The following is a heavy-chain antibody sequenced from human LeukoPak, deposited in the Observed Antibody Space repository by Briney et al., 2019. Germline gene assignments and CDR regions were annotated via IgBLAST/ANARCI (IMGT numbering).Heavy chain of an antibody. J-gene: IGHJ4*02. Sequence: SETLSLTCTVSGGSISSSSYYWGWIRQPPGKGLEWIGSIYYSGSTYYNPSLKSRVTISVDTSKNQFSLKLSSVTAADTAVYYCARTIYGSGTPIDYWGQGTLVTVSS. CDR3: ARTIYGSGTPIDY. CDR2: IYYSGST. CDR1: GGSISSSSYY. V-gene: IGHV4-39*07. D-gene: IGHD3-10*01.